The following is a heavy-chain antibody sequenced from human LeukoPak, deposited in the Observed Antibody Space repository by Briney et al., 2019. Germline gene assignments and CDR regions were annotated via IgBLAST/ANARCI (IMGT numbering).Heavy chain of an antibody. J-gene: IGHJ6*03. CDR1: GGSISSYY. V-gene: IGHV4-59*01. Sequence: NSSETLSLTCTVSGGSISSYYWSWTRQPPGKGLEWIGYIYYSGSTNYNPSLKSRVTISVDTSKNQFSLKLSSVTAADTAVYYCARAGWVPAAKDPYYMDVWGKGTTVTISS. CDR3: ARAGWVPAAKDPYYMDV. D-gene: IGHD2-2*01. CDR2: IYYSGST.